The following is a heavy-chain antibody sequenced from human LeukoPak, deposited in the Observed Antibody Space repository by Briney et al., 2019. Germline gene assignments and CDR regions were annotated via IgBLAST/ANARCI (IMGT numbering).Heavy chain of an antibody. CDR2: LSGNGDSP. D-gene: IGHD3-9*01. Sequence: GGSLRLFCAASGFTFSNYAMSWVRRVPGKGLEWVSSLSGNGDSPYYVDSVKGRFTISRDNSKHTLYLQMNSLTVEDTAVYYCAKDPFEPTNYYFDSWGQGTLVTVSS. V-gene: IGHV3-23*01. J-gene: IGHJ4*02. CDR1: GFTFSNYA. CDR3: AKDPFEPTNYYFDS.